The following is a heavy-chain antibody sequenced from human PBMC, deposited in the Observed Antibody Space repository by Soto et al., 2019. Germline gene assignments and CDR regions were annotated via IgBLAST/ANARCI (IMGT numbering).Heavy chain of an antibody. D-gene: IGHD2-2*02. CDR2: IYYSGST. J-gene: IGHJ6*03. V-gene: IGHV4-39*01. Sequence: SETLSLTYTVSGGSISSSSYYWGWIRQPPGKGLEWIGSIYYSGSTYYNPSLKSRVTISVDTSKNQFSLKLSSVTAADTAVYYCARLRYCSSTSCYRSYYYYYMDVWGKGTTVTVSS. CDR1: GGSISSSSYY. CDR3: ARLRYCSSTSCYRSYYYYYMDV.